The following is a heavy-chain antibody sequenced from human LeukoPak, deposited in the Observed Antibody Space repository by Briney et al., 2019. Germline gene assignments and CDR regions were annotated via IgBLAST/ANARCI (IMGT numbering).Heavy chain of an antibody. CDR3: AKDISRTGYYYYMDV. CDR1: GFTFSSYE. J-gene: IGHJ6*03. CDR2: ISSSGSTI. Sequence: PGGSLRLSCAASGFTFSSYEMNWVRQAPGKGLEWVSYISSSGSTIYYADSVKGRFTISRDNAKNSLYLQMNSLRAEDTALYYCAKDISRTGYYYYMDVWGKGTTVTISS. V-gene: IGHV3-48*03. D-gene: IGHD1-14*01.